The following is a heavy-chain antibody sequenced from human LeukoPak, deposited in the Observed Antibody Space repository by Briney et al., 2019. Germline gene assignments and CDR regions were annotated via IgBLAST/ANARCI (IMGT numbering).Heavy chain of an antibody. CDR3: ARVGSASFYYDTTGHSDFDS. J-gene: IGHJ4*02. Sequence: SETLSLTCAVSGYPISSGYYWGWIRQPPGKRLEWIGSIYRSGSTSYNPSLESRVTLSVDISKNQFFLRLSSVTAADTAMYYCARVGSASFYYDTTGHSDFDSWGQGTLVAVSS. D-gene: IGHD3-22*01. CDR1: GYPISSGYY. CDR2: IYRSGST. V-gene: IGHV4-38-2*01.